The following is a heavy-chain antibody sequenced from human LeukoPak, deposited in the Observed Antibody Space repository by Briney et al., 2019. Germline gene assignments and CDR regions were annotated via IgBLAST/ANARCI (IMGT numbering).Heavy chain of an antibody. CDR3: AKGYYDYVWGSYYFDY. CDR1: GFTFSSFA. D-gene: IGHD3-16*01. Sequence: PGGSLRLSCAASGFTFSSFAMHWVRQAPGKGLEWVAFIRYDGFNKHYADSVKGRFTISRDKSKNTLYLQMNSLRAEDTAVYYCAKGYYDYVWGSYYFDYWGQGTLVTVSS. V-gene: IGHV3-30*02. CDR2: IRYDGFNK. J-gene: IGHJ4*02.